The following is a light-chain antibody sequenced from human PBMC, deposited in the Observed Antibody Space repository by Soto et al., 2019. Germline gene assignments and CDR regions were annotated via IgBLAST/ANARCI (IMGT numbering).Light chain of an antibody. CDR3: SSYRRGSTYV. J-gene: IGLJ1*01. CDR1: SSDVGGHNY. Sequence: QSVLTQPASVSGSPGQSITVSCTGTSSDVGGHNYVSWYQQHPGKAPRLMIYDVTNRPSGVSDRFSGSKSGNTASLTISGLQAEDEADYYCSSYRRGSTYVFGTGTKVTVL. CDR2: DVT. V-gene: IGLV2-14*03.